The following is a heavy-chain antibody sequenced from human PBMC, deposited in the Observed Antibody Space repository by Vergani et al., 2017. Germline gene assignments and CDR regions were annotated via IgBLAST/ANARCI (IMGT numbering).Heavy chain of an antibody. CDR2: IYYSGST. J-gene: IGHJ6*03. CDR1: GGSISSSSYY. D-gene: IGHD2-2*01. Sequence: QVQLQESGPGLVKPSETLSLTCTVSGGSISSSSYYWGWIRQPPGKGLEWIGSIYYSGSTYYNPSLKSRVTISVDTSKNQFSLKLSSVTAADTAVYYCARHQVVVPAAYYYYYMDVWGKGTTVTVSS. V-gene: IGHV4-39*01. CDR3: ARHQVVVPAAYYYYYMDV.